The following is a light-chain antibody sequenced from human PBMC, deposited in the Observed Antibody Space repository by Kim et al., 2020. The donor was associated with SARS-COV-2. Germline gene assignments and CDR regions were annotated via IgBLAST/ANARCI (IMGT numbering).Light chain of an antibody. CDR2: GVS. CDR1: PSVSSSY. J-gene: IGKJ4*01. V-gene: IGKV3-20*01. CDR3: QQYSDSPLT. Sequence: LSPGGRATLSCRASPSVSSSYFGWFQQKPGQAPRLLIYGVSTRATGIPDRFSGSGSGTDFTLTIGRLEPEDFAVYYCQQYSDSPLTFGGGTKLEIK.